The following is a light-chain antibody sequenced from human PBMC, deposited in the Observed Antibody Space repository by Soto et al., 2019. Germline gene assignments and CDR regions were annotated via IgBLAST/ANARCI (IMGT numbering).Light chain of an antibody. CDR1: QSVSSY. CDR2: DAS. CDR3: QQRSNWPIT. J-gene: IGKJ5*01. V-gene: IGKV3-11*01. Sequence: EIMLTQSPATLSSPPGERATLSCMAIQSVSSYIAWYQQKPGQAPRLLIYDASNRATGIPARFSGSGSGTDFTLTISSLEPEDFAIYYCQQRSNWPITFGPGTRLEIK.